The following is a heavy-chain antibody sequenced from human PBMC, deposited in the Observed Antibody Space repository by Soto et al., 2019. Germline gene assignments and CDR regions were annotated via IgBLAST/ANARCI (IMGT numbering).Heavy chain of an antibody. CDR2: IGSSGSSI. CDR3: ARSGNYRLDC. Sequence: EVQLVESGGGLVQPGGSLRLSCAASGFSFSSHNMNWVRQVPGKGLEWISYIGSSGSSIYYADSVKGRFTISRDNAKNSLIQRMNSLRAVDTALYYCARSGNYRLDCWGQGTLVTVSS. V-gene: IGHV3-48*01. J-gene: IGHJ4*02. CDR1: GFSFSSHN. D-gene: IGHD1-26*01.